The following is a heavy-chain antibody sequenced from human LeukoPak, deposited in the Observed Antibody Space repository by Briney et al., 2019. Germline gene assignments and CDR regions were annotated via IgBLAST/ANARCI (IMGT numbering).Heavy chain of an antibody. Sequence: GASVKVSCKASGYTLTELSMHWVRQAPGKGLEWMGGFDPEDGETIYAQKFQGRVTMTEDTSTDTAYMELSSLRSEDTAVYYCATTIAAAVHYYYYMDVWGKGTTVTVSS. V-gene: IGHV1-24*01. D-gene: IGHD6-13*01. J-gene: IGHJ6*03. CDR1: GYTLTELS. CDR3: ATTIAAAVHYYYYMDV. CDR2: FDPEDGET.